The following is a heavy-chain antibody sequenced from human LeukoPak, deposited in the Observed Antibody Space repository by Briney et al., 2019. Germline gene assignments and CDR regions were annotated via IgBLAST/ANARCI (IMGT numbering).Heavy chain of an antibody. CDR1: GFTFSSYS. D-gene: IGHD5-12*01. Sequence: GGSLRLSCAASGFTFSSYSMNWVRQAPGKGLEWVSSISSSSSYIYYADSVKGRFTISRDNAKNSLYLQMNSLRAEDTAVYYCARKIVATKHFDYWGQGTLVTVSS. CDR2: ISSSSSYI. J-gene: IGHJ4*02. CDR3: ARKIVATKHFDY. V-gene: IGHV3-21*01.